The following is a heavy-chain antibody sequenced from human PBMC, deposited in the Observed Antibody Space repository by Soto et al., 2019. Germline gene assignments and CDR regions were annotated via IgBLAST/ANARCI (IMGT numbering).Heavy chain of an antibody. J-gene: IGHJ4*02. CDR2: ISSSSSCI. CDR1: GFTFISNS. CDR3: ARDGGQGGAVSAYFFDY. D-gene: IGHD6-19*01. V-gene: IGHV3-21*01. Sequence: EVQLVESGGGLAKPGGSLRLSCAASGFTFISNSMNWVRQAPGKGLEWVSSISSSSSCIYYADSVKGRFTISRDNAKNSLYLQVNSLRAEDTAVYYCARDGGQGGAVSAYFFDYWGQGTLVTVSS.